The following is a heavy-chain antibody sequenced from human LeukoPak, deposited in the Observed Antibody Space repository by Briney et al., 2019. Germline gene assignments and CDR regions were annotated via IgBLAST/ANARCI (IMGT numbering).Heavy chain of an antibody. CDR2: IYYSGST. V-gene: IGHV4-59*01. CDR3: ARLDCSSTSCYGYYYYGMDV. D-gene: IGHD2-2*01. Sequence: SETLSLTCSVSGGSISSYYWSWIRQPPGKGLEWIGYIYYSGSTNYNPSLKSRVTISVDTSKNQFSLKLSSVTAADTAVYYCARLDCSSTSCYGYYYYGMDVWGQGTTVTVSS. CDR1: GGSISSYY. J-gene: IGHJ6*02.